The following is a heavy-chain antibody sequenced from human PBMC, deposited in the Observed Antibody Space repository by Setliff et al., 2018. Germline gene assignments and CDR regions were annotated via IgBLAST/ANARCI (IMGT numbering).Heavy chain of an antibody. D-gene: IGHD1-26*01. V-gene: IGHV1-18*04. CDR1: GYAFTDNY. CDR3: AIPSSGNFYFDY. Sequence: ASVKVSCKPSGYAFTDNYIHWVRQAPGQGLEWMGWISAYNGNTNYAQKLQGRVTMTTDTSTSTAYMELRSLRSEDTAVYYCAIPSSGNFYFDYWGQGTLVTVSS. J-gene: IGHJ4*02. CDR2: ISAYNGNT.